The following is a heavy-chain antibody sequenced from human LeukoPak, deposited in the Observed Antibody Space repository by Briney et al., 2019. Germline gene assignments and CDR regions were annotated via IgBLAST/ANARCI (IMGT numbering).Heavy chain of an antibody. CDR3: ARNPEGWKHYYYYGMDV. V-gene: IGHV3-33*01. J-gene: IGHJ6*02. D-gene: IGHD1-1*01. CDR2: IWYDGSNK. CDR1: GFTFSSYG. Sequence: GGSLRLSCAASGFTFSSYGMHWVRQAPGKGLEWVAVIWYDGSNKYYADSVKGRFTISRNNSKNTLYRQMNSLRAEDTAVYYCARNPEGWKHYYYYGMDVWGQGTTVTVSS.